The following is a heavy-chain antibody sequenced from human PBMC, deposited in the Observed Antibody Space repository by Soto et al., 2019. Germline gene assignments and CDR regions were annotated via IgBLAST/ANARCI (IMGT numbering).Heavy chain of an antibody. V-gene: IGHV4-39*01. CDR3: ARHKGGSYSGVDV. CDR1: GGSISSNSYY. J-gene: IGHJ6*02. CDR2: IYYSGTT. Sequence: PSETLDLTCTVSGGSISSNSYYWAWIRQPPGKGLEWIGNIYYSGTTYYNPSLKSRVTISVDTSKNQFSLKLSSVTAADTAVYYCARHKGGSYSGVDVCGQGTTVTVSS. D-gene: IGHD4-4*01.